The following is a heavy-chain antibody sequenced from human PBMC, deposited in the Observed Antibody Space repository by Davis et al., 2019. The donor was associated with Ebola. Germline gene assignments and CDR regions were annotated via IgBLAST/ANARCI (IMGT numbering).Heavy chain of an antibody. V-gene: IGHV4-34*01. CDR2: INHSGST. CDR1: GGSFSGYY. D-gene: IGHD2-2*01. CDR3: ARGLEVCSSTSCYYYYYYGMDV. J-gene: IGHJ6*02. Sequence: SETLSLTCAVYGGSFSGYYWSWIRQPPGKGLEWIGEINHSGSTNYNPSLKSRVTISVDTSKNQFSLKLSSVTAADTAVYYCARGLEVCSSTSCYYYYYYGMDVWGQGTTVTVSS.